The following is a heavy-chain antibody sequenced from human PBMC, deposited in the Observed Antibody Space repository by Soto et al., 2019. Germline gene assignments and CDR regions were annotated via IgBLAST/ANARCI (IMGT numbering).Heavy chain of an antibody. CDR2: IYHSGST. CDR3: ARLSTTVTTSNYYGMDV. V-gene: IGHV4-30-2*01. Sequence: LSLTCAVSGGSISSGGYSWSWIRQPPGKGLEWIGYIYHSGSTYYNPSLKSRVTISVDRSKNQFSLKLSSVTAADTAVYYCARLSTTVTTSNYYGMDVWGQGTTVTVSS. CDR1: GGSISSGGYS. J-gene: IGHJ6*02. D-gene: IGHD4-17*01.